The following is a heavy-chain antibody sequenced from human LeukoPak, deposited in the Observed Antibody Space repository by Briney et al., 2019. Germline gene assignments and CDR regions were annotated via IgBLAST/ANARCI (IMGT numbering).Heavy chain of an antibody. V-gene: IGHV3-53*01. CDR1: GFTVSSNS. CDR2: IYSGGNT. J-gene: IGHJ4*02. D-gene: IGHD2-15*01. CDR3: ARRAGEYSHPYDY. Sequence: GGTLRLSCTVSGFTVSSNSWSWVRQAPGKGLEWVSFIYSGGNTHYSDSVKGRFTLSRDNSKNTLYLQMNSLRAEDTAIYYCARRAGEYSHPYDYWGQGTLVTVSS.